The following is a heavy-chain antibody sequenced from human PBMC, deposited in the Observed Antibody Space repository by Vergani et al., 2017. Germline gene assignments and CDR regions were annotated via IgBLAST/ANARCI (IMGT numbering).Heavy chain of an antibody. Sequence: EVQLVESGGGLVKPGGSLRLSCAASGFSFSSYSMNWVCQAPGKGLEWVASTSGSSSYLFYRDSVEGRFTITRDNAKKSVYLQMNSLGAGDTTMYFCARGLWDCTHIRCSPPSYWGQGTQVTVSS. J-gene: IGHJ4*02. CDR2: TSGSSSYL. CDR1: GFSFSSYS. CDR3: ARGLWDCTHIRCSPPSY. D-gene: IGHD2-8*01. V-gene: IGHV3-21*02.